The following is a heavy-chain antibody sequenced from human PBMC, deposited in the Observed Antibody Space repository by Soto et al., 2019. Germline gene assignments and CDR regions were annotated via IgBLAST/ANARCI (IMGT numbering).Heavy chain of an antibody. V-gene: IGHV3-23*01. CDR1: GFTFSGFA. Sequence: GSLRLSCAGSGFTFSGFAMTWVRQAPGKGLEWVSRLSGSGGSTYYADSVKGRFTISRDNSKNTLYLQMNSLRVEDTAVYYCAKEASYGAIDYWGQGTLVTVSS. CDR3: AKEASYGAIDY. CDR2: LSGSGGST. J-gene: IGHJ4*02. D-gene: IGHD3-16*01.